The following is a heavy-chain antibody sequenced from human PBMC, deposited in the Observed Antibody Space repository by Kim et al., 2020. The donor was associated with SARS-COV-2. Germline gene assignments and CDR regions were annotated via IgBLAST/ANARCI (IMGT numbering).Heavy chain of an antibody. Sequence: ASVKVSCKASGYTFTSYGISWVRQAPGQGLEWMGWISAYNGNTNYAQKLQGRVTMTTDTSTSTAYMELRSLRSDDTAVYYCARGIFTRKFGTYYYDSSGMNFDDWGQGTLVTVSS. CDR2: ISAYNGNT. CDR3: ARGIFTRKFGTYYYDSSGMNFDD. CDR1: GYTFTSYG. D-gene: IGHD3-22*01. J-gene: IGHJ4*02. V-gene: IGHV1-18*01.